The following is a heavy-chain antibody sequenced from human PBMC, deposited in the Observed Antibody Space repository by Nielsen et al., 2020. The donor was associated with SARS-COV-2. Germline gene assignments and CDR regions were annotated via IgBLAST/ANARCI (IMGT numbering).Heavy chain of an antibody. Sequence: GGSLRPSCAPSGFPFSSYWWHWVRHPPGKGLGGVSRINSDGSSTSYGDSVKGRFTISRDNAKNTLYLQMNSLRAEDTAVYYCARPFEELGYCSSTSCPFDYWGQGTLVTVSS. CDR2: INSDGSST. D-gene: IGHD2-2*01. J-gene: IGHJ4*02. CDR1: GFPFSSYW. CDR3: ARPFEELGYCSSTSCPFDY. V-gene: IGHV3-74*01.